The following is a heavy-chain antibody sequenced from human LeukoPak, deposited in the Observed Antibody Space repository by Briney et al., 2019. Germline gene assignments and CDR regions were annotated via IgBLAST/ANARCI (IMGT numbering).Heavy chain of an antibody. CDR2: ISAYNGNT. D-gene: IGHD3-3*01. CDR1: GYTFTSYG. J-gene: IGHJ4*02. Sequence: GASVKVSCKASGYTFTSYGISWVRQAPGQGLEWMGWISAYNGNTNYAQKLQGRVTMTTDTSTSTAYMELRSLRSDDTAVYYCASAAYDFWSGYQNYFDYWGQGTLVTVSS. V-gene: IGHV1-18*01. CDR3: ASAAYDFWSGYQNYFDY.